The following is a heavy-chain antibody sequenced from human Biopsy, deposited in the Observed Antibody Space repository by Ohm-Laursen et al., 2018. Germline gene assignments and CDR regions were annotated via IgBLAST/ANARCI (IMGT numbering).Heavy chain of an antibody. CDR3: AKDRYNYTPIGGFSMDV. D-gene: IGHD5-18*01. CDR1: GFTFSTYG. CDR2: ISRSSSTI. J-gene: IGHJ6*02. V-gene: IGHV3-48*01. Sequence: GSLRLSCAASGFTFSTYGMNWVRQAPGKGLEWVSHISRSSSTIYYADSVKGRFTISRDNAKSSLYLQMNSLRAEDTAVYYCAKDRYNYTPIGGFSMDVWGQGTTVTVSS.